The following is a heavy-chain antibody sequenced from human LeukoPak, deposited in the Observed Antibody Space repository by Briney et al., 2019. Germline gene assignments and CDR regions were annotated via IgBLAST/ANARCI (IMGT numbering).Heavy chain of an antibody. Sequence: SETLSLTCTVSGGSISSSSYYWGWIRQPPGKGLEWIGSIYYSGSTYYNPSLKSRVTISVDTSKNQFSLKLSSVTAADTAVYYCARQESGDILTSYLGWGQGTLVTVSS. J-gene: IGHJ4*02. CDR1: GGSISSSSYY. CDR2: IYYSGST. D-gene: IGHD3-9*01. CDR3: ARQESGDILTSYLG. V-gene: IGHV4-39*01.